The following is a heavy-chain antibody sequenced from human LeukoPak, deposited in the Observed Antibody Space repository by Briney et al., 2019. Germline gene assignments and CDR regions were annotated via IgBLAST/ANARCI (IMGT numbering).Heavy chain of an antibody. CDR1: GFTFSSYS. V-gene: IGHV3-21*01. Sequence: GGSLRLSCAASGFTFSSYSMNWVRPAPGKGLEWVSSISSSSSYIYYADSVKGRFTISRDNAKNSLYLQMNSLRAEDTAVYYCARGPYDYVWGSYGYFDYWGQGTLVTVSS. CDR3: ARGPYDYVWGSYGYFDY. D-gene: IGHD3-16*01. CDR2: ISSSSSYI. J-gene: IGHJ4*02.